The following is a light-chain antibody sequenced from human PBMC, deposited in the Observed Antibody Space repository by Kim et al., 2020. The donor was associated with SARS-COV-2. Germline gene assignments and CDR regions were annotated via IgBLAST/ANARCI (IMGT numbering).Light chain of an antibody. Sequence: SSELTQDPAESVALGQTIRITCQGDSLRSYYATWYQQKPGQAPILVIYGKNNRPSGIPDRFSGSSSGTTASLTITGTQAGDAADYYCNSRDSNDNVVFGG. CDR3: NSRDSNDNVV. CDR2: GKN. J-gene: IGLJ2*01. CDR1: SLRSYY. V-gene: IGLV3-19*01.